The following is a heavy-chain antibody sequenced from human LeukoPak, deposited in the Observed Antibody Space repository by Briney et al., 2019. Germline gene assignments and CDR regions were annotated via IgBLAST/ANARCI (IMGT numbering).Heavy chain of an antibody. CDR1: GFTFTDHY. CDR2: ISTIGTTK. Sequence: GGSLRLSCAASGFTFTDHYMIWFRQAPGKGLEWISYISTIGTTKYYADSVKGRFTISRANAKNSLYLEMTSLRAEDTAVYYCARGYVLGAAFKYYFDYWGQGTLVTVSS. CDR3: ARGYVLGAAFKYYFDY. D-gene: IGHD2-15*01. J-gene: IGHJ4*02. V-gene: IGHV3-11*01.